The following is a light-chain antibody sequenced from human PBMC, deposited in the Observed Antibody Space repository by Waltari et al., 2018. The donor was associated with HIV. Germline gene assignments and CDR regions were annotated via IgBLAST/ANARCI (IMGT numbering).Light chain of an antibody. J-gene: IGKJ4*01. V-gene: IGKV3-11*01. CDR1: QSVSSY. CDR3: QQRSNWPPSLT. CDR2: DAS. Sequence: EIVLTQSPGTLSLSPGERATLYCRASQSVSSYLAWYQQKPGQAPRLLIYDASNRATGIPARFSGRGSGTDFTLTISSLEPEDVGVYYCQQRSNWPPSLTFGGGTKVEIK.